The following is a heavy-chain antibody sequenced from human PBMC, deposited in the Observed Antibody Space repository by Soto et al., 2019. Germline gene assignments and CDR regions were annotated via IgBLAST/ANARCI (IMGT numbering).Heavy chain of an antibody. CDR2: ISGSGGST. J-gene: IGHJ4*02. Sequence: LSLSGAASGLTVSSYASSWGRQAPGKGLEWVSAISGSGGSTYYADSVKGRFTISRDNSKNTLYLQMNSLRAEDTAVYYFFKHAEDVLRFFDWLPQDVLPGYFAYWGQGTLVTVSS. V-gene: IGHV3-23*01. D-gene: IGHD3-9*01. CDR1: GLTVSSYA. CDR3: FKHAEDVLRFFDWLPQDVLPGYFAY.